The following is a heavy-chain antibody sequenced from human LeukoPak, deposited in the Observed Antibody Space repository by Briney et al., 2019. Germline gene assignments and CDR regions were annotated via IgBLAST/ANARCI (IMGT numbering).Heavy chain of an antibody. J-gene: IGHJ5*02. D-gene: IGHD6-19*01. CDR2: IYFSESN. CDR3: ARSMSSSWYCFDP. V-gene: IGHV4-39*01. Sequence: PSETLSLTCTVSGGSVSSGSYYWGWIRQPPGKGLEWVASIYFSESNYYNPSLKSRVTISVDASKNQFSLKLSSVTAADTAIYYCARSMSSSWYCFDPWGQGTLVTVSS. CDR1: GGSVSSGSYY.